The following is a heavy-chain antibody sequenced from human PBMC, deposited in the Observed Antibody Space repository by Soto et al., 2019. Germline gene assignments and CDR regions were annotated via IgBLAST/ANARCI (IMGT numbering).Heavy chain of an antibody. V-gene: IGHV1-3*01. D-gene: IGHD2-15*01. J-gene: IGHJ4*02. CDR2: INAGNGNT. Sequence: GASVKVSCKASGYTLTIYGISWVRQAPGQGLEWMGWINAGNGNTKYSQKFQGRVTITRDTSASTAYMELSSLRSEDTAVYYCARDLGGWPDYWGQGTLVTVSS. CDR3: ARDLGGWPDY. CDR1: GYTLTIYG.